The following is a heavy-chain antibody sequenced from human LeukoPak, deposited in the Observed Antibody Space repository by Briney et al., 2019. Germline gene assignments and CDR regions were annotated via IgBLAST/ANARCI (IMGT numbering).Heavy chain of an antibody. CDR1: GFTFSSYA. V-gene: IGHV3-23*01. CDR3: ARESVNWYYYDSSGYYHFDY. CDR2: ISGSGGST. J-gene: IGHJ4*02. Sequence: PGGSLRLSCAASGFTFSSYAMSWVRQAPGKGLEWVSAISGSGGSTYYADSVKGRFTISRDNAKNTLHLQMNSLRAEDTAVYYCARESVNWYYYDSSGYYHFDYWGQGTLVTVSS. D-gene: IGHD3-22*01.